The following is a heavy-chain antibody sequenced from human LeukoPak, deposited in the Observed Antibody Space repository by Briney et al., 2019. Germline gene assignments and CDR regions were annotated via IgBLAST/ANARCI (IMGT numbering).Heavy chain of an antibody. D-gene: IGHD6-19*01. CDR2: ISPSGGTT. J-gene: IGHJ5*02. CDR3: ARDWGRGTSGSGWYNWFDP. Sequence: AGGSLRLSCAASGFTFSSYGMNWVRQAPGKGLEWVSGISPSGGTTYYTDSVKGRFTISRDNSKHTVSLQMNSLRGEDTAVYYCARDWGRGTSGSGWYNWFDPWGQGTLVTVSS. CDR1: GFTFSSYG. V-gene: IGHV3-23*01.